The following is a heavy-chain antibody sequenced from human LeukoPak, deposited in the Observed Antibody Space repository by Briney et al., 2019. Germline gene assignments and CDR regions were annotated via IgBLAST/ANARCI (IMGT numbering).Heavy chain of an antibody. CDR2: INPNSGGT. J-gene: IGHJ6*02. CDR1: GYTFTGYY. CDR3: ARDSYGSGSYTHYYYGMDV. V-gene: IGHV1-2*02. Sequence: ASVKVSCKASGYTFTGYYMHWVRQAPGQGLEWMGWINPNSGGTNYAQKFQGRVTMTRDTSISTAYMELSRLRSDDTAVYYCARDSYGSGSYTHYYYGMDVWGQGTTVTVSS. D-gene: IGHD3-10*01.